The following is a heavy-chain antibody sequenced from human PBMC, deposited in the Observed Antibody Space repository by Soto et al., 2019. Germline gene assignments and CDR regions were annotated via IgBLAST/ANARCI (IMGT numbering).Heavy chain of an antibody. Sequence: QVQLQESGPGLVKPSQTLSLTCTVSGGSISSGGYYWSWIRQHPGKGLEWIGYIFYSGTTYYNPXLXXXXXXSXXTXXXXXXXXXXXVTAADTXXYXCARSVDPWGQGTLVTVSS. CDR2: IFYSGTT. J-gene: IGHJ5*02. V-gene: IGHV4-31*01. CDR3: ARSVDP. CDR1: GGSISSGGYY.